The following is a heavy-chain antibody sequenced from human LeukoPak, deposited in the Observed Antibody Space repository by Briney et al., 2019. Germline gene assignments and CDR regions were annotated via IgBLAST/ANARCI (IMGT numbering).Heavy chain of an antibody. J-gene: IGHJ4*02. Sequence: PSQTLSLTCTVSGGXISSGDYCWSWIRQPPGKGLEWIGYIHHSGSTYYYNPSLKSRVTMSVDTSKNQFSLKLSPVGAADTAVYYCVRDRSRPNPFFDSWGQGTLVTVSS. CDR2: IHHSGSTY. CDR1: GGXISSGDYC. V-gene: IGHV4-30-4*01. D-gene: IGHD6-13*01. CDR3: VRDRSRPNPFFDS.